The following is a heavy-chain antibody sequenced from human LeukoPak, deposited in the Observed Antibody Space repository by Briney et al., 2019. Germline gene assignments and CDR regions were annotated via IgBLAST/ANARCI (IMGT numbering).Heavy chain of an antibody. CDR3: ARLGFGFQLSAPSLDF. J-gene: IGHJ4*02. V-gene: IGHV3-30-3*01. D-gene: IGHD6-6*01. CDR2: ISHDGTRK. Sequence: GSLRLSCVDSGFTFSGYSMDWVRQAPGKGLEWVAVISHDGTRKYYADSVKGRFTISRDNSRKTLYLQMNSLRVEDTAIYYCARLGFGFQLSAPSLDFWGQGTLVTVSS. CDR1: GFTFSGYS.